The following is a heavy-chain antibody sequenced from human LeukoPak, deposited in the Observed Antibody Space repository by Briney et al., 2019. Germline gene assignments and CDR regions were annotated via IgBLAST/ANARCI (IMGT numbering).Heavy chain of an antibody. Sequence: PGESLRPSCAASGFTFSRSWVTWVRQAPGKGLEWVASINQDGSEKYYVDSVKGRFTISRDNAKNSLSLQMNSLGAEDTAVYYCAKVGSSIDFDYWGQGTLVTVSS. CDR3: AKVGSSIDFDY. CDR2: INQDGSEK. J-gene: IGHJ4*02. CDR1: GFTFSRSW. V-gene: IGHV3-7*01. D-gene: IGHD2-2*01.